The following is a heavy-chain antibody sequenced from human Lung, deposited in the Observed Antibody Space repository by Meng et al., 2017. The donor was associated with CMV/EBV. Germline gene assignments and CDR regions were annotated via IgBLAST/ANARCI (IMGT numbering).Heavy chain of an antibody. J-gene: IGHJ4*02. Sequence: LXCSVSGSSIRPGYYWAWVRQPPGKELEWIGSIFHSGTTYYNPSLKSRVTVSVDTSSSQFFLRLSSVTATDTAVYYCARVKGTTGPAYYFDYWGRGXLVTVSS. V-gene: IGHV4-38-2*02. CDR3: ARVKGTTGPAYYFDY. D-gene: IGHD4-11*01. CDR1: GSSIRPGYY. CDR2: IFHSGTT.